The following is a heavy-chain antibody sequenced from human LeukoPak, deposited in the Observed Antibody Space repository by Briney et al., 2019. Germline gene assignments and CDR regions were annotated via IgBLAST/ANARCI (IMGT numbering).Heavy chain of an antibody. J-gene: IGHJ4*02. V-gene: IGHV1-2*02. CDR2: INPNSGGA. Sequence: ASVKVSCKASGYTFTGYYMHWVRQAPGQGLEWMGWINPNSGGANYAQKFQGRVTMTRDTSISTAYMELSRLRSDVTAVYYCARTIFGVAGSFDYWGQGTLVTVSS. D-gene: IGHD3-3*01. CDR1: GYTFTGYY. CDR3: ARTIFGVAGSFDY.